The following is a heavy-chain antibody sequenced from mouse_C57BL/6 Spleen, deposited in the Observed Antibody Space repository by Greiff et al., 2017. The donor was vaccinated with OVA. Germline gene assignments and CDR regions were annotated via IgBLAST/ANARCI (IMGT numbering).Heavy chain of an antibody. Sequence: QVQLQQSGPELVKPGASVKISCKASGYSFTSYYIHWVKQRPGQGLEWIGWIYPGSGNTKYNEKFKGKATLTADTSSSTAYMQLSSLTSEDSAVYYCARCQSNYGGWYFDVWGTGTTVTVSS. V-gene: IGHV1-66*01. D-gene: IGHD2-5*01. CDR1: GYSFTSYY. J-gene: IGHJ1*03. CDR2: IYPGSGNT. CDR3: ARCQSNYGGWYFDV.